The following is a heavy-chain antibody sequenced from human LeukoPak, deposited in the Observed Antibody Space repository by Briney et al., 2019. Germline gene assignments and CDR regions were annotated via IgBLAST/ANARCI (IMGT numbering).Heavy chain of an antibody. D-gene: IGHD3-10*01. V-gene: IGHV3-23*01. Sequence: SGGSLRLSCAASGFTFSSYAMSWVRQAPGKGLEWVSAISGSGGSTYYADSVKGRFTISRDNSKNTLYLQMNSLRAEDTAAYYCANLPIRGSGSYYTDYWGQGTLVTVSS. CDR1: GFTFSSYA. CDR3: ANLPIRGSGSYYTDY. CDR2: ISGSGGST. J-gene: IGHJ4*02.